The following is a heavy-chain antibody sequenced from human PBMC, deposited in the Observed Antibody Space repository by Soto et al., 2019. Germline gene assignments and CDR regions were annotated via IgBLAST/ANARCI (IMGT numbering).Heavy chain of an antibody. J-gene: IGHJ5*02. V-gene: IGHV4-39*01. CDR2: IYYSGST. CDR3: ASDSGPYASSWFDA. Sequence: SETLSLTCTVSGGSISSSSYYWGWIRQPPGKGLEWIGSIYYSGSTYYNPSLKSRVTISINTSKNQMSLELASVTAADMAVYYCASDSGPYASSWFDAWGQGTLVTVSS. D-gene: IGHD6-6*01. CDR1: GGSISSSSYY.